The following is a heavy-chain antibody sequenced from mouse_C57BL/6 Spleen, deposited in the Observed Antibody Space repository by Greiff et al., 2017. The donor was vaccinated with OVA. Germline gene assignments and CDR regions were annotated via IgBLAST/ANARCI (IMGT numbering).Heavy chain of an antibody. CDR3: AITTVVPFDY. D-gene: IGHD1-1*01. CDR2: IYPGSGNT. CDR1: GYSFTSYY. V-gene: IGHV1-66*01. J-gene: IGHJ2*01. Sequence: QVQLKQSGPELVKPGASVKISCKASGYSFTSYYIHWVKQRPGQGLEWIGWIYPGSGNTKYNEKFKGKATLTADTSSSTAYMQLSSLTSEDSAVYYCAITTVVPFDYWGQGTTLTVSS.